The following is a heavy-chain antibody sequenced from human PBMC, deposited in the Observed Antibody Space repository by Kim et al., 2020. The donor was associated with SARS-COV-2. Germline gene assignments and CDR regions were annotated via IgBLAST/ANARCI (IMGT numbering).Heavy chain of an antibody. CDR2: INPNSGVT. V-gene: IGHV1-2*02. J-gene: IGHJ6*02. CDR1: GYTFTGYY. D-gene: IGHD3-22*01. CDR3: ATMTQGDPVSSGYYLIGHYGMDV. Sequence: ASVKVSCKASGYTFTGYYMYWVRQAPGQGLELMGWINPNSGVTNSAQKFQGRVTLTRDTSISTAYMELSRLRPDDTAVYYCATMTQGDPVSSGYYLIGHYGMDVWGQGTTVTVSS.